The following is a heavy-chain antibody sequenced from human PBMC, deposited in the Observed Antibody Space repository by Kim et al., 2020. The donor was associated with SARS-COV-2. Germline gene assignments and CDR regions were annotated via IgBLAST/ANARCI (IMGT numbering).Heavy chain of an antibody. CDR1: GYTFTSYY. CDR3: ARDGHIVVVIAIPSKTGYYGMDV. V-gene: IGHV1-46*01. Sequence: ASVKVSCKASGYTFTSYYMHWVRQAPGQGLEWMGIINPSGGSTSYAQKFQGRVTMTRDTSTSTVYMELSSLRSEDTAVYYCARDGHIVVVIAIPSKTGYYGMDVWGQGTTVTLSS. CDR2: INPSGGST. D-gene: IGHD2-21*01. J-gene: IGHJ6*02.